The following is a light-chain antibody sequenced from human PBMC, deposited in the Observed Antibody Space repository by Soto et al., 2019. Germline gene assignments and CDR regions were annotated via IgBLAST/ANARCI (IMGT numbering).Light chain of an antibody. CDR2: AAS. V-gene: IGKV1-39*01. CDR3: QQSNNHPIS. J-gene: IGKJ5*01. Sequence: LQMTQSPSSLSASVVDRGTITCRASQSISSYLNWYQQKPGKAPKLLSYAASSLQSGVPSRVRGSGSGTEFTLTISSLKPEDFETYYCQQSNNHPISFGQGTRLEIK. CDR1: QSISSY.